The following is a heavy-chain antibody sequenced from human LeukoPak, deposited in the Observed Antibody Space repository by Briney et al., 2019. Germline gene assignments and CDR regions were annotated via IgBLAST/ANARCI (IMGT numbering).Heavy chain of an antibody. J-gene: IGHJ4*02. CDR3: ARGDRGTGQHFDY. CDR2: ISAGVGT. CDR1: GFTVSNNY. Sequence: GGSLRLSCAASGFTVSNNYMTWVRQAPGKGLEWVSIISAGVGTYYADSVRGRFTISRDNSKNTLYLQMDSLEAEDAAVYYCARGDRGTGQHFDYWGQGTLVTVS. V-gene: IGHV3-53*01. D-gene: IGHD1-1*01.